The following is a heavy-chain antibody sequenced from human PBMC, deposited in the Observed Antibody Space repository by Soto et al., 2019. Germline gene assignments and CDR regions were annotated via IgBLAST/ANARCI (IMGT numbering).Heavy chain of an antibody. J-gene: IGHJ3*02. Sequence: QVQLQQWGAGLLKPSETLSLTCAVYGGSFSGYYWSWIRQPPGKGLEWIGEINHSGSTNYNPSLKSRVTISVYTSKNQFSLKLSSVTAADTAVYYCASWVYDFWSGYYKRPHSHAFDIWGQGTMVTVSS. V-gene: IGHV4-34*01. CDR1: GGSFSGYY. CDR2: INHSGST. CDR3: ASWVYDFWSGYYKRPHSHAFDI. D-gene: IGHD3-3*01.